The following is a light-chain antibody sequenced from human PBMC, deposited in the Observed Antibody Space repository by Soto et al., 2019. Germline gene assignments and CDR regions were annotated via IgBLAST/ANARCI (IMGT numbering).Light chain of an antibody. CDR1: QSISNY. Sequence: DMEMTQSPSSLSASVGDRVTITCRASQSISNYLNWYQHKPGKVPKLLIYAASSLQSGIPTRFSRSTSGTDFTLTINSLQPEDYATYYCQQSYDTPLTFGGGTKIEIK. CDR2: AAS. V-gene: IGKV1-39*01. CDR3: QQSYDTPLT. J-gene: IGKJ4*01.